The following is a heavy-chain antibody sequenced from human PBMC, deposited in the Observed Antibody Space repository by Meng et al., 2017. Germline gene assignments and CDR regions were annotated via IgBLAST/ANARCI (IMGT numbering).Heavy chain of an antibody. CDR2: NKNSGST. Sequence: NKNSGSTNYNPSLKSRVTISVDTSKNQFSLKLSSVTAADTAVYYCASSGYSYGYRFDYWGQGTLVTVSS. D-gene: IGHD5-18*01. CDR3: ASSGYSYGYRFDY. V-gene: IGHV4-34*01. J-gene: IGHJ4*02.